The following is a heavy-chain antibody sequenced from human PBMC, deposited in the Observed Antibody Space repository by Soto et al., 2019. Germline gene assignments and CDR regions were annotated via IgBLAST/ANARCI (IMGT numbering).Heavy chain of an antibody. J-gene: IGHJ6*02. D-gene: IGHD2-2*01. Sequence: ASVKVSCKASGYTFTGYYMHWVRQAPGQGLEWMGWINPNSGGTNYAQKFQGRVTMTRDTSISTAYMELSRLRSDDTAVYYCARYCSSTSCYGYYGMDVWGQGTTVTVSS. CDR2: INPNSGGT. CDR3: ARYCSSTSCYGYYGMDV. V-gene: IGHV1-2*02. CDR1: GYTFTGYY.